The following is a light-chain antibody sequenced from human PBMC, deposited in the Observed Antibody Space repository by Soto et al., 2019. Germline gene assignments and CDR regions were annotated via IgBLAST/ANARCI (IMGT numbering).Light chain of an antibody. CDR2: DVS. CDR1: QSISGW. CDR3: LQEYSYPLI. J-gene: IGKJ4*01. Sequence: DIQMTQSPSTLSASVGDRVTITCRASQSISGWLAWYQQKPGKAPKLLIYDVSSLESGVPSRFSGSGSGTEFTLTISSLQPEDVGTYYCLQEYSYPLIFGGGTKVDIK. V-gene: IGKV1-5*01.